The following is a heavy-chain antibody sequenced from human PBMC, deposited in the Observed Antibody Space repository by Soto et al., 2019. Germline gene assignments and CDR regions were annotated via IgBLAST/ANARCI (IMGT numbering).Heavy chain of an antibody. CDR2: INAANGDT. Sequence: ASVKVSCKASGYTFTSYCIHWVRQAPGQRLEWMGWINAANGDTKYSPKFQGRVTITRDTSASTAYMELSSLRSEATAVYYCVRRHVSATGIDWFDPWGQGTRVTVSS. CDR3: VRRHVSATGIDWFDP. V-gene: IGHV1-3*01. CDR1: GYTFTSYC. D-gene: IGHD6-13*01. J-gene: IGHJ5*02.